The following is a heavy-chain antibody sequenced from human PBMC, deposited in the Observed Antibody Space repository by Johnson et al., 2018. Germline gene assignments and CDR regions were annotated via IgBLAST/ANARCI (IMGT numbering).Heavy chain of an antibody. CDR3: ARGALVSGYYSRGAFEI. CDR1: GFTFSSYW. Sequence: EVQLLETGGGLVQPGGSLRLSCVASGFTFSSYWMHWVRQDPGKGLVWVSRSYSDGSITNYADSVKGRFTISRNNAQNALYLQMNSLRSEDKAVYYCARGALVSGYYSRGAFEIWGQGTMVTVSS. J-gene: IGHJ3*02. CDR2: SYSDGSIT. V-gene: IGHV3-74*01. D-gene: IGHD3-22*01.